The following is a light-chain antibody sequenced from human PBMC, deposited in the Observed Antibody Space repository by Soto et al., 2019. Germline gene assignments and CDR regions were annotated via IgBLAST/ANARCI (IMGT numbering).Light chain of an antibody. J-gene: IGLJ1*01. V-gene: IGLV2-14*01. CDR1: SSDVGGCNY. Sequence: QSALTQPASVSGSPGQSITISCTGTSSDVGGCNYVSWYQQNPGKAPKLMIYEVSNRPSGVSNRFSGSKSGNTASLTISGLQAEDEADYYCTSYRSTSTRYVFGTGTKLTVL. CDR3: TSYRSTSTRYV. CDR2: EVS.